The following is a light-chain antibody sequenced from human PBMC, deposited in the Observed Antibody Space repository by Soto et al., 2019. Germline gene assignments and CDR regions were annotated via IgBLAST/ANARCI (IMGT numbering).Light chain of an antibody. CDR3: AAWDDSLSGRV. J-gene: IGLJ3*02. Sequence: LTQPHSVSESPGKTVIISCTGSGGSIVSKYVQWYQQRPGTAPKLLIYRNNQRPSGVPDRFSGSKSGTSASLAISGLRSEDEADYYCAAWDDSLSGRVFGGGTKLTVL. CDR2: RNN. V-gene: IGLV1-47*01. CDR1: GGSIVSKY.